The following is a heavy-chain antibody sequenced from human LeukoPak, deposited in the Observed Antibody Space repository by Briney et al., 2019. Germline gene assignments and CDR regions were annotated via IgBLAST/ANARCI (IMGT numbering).Heavy chain of an antibody. CDR3: AAERFYVFAY. D-gene: IGHD3-16*01. J-gene: IGHJ4*02. CDR1: GFTFSSYA. Sequence: GGSLRLSCAASGFTFSSYAMSWVRQAPGKGLEWVSAISGSGGSTYYADSVKGRFTISRDNSKNTLYLQMSSLKTEDTAVYYCAAERFYVFAYWGQGTLVTVSS. V-gene: IGHV3-23*01. CDR2: ISGSGGST.